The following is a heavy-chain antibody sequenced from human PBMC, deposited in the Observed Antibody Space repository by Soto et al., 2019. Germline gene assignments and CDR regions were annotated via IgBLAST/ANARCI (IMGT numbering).Heavy chain of an antibody. CDR1: GFTFSVNG. CDR3: AKYLGFYYFVY. J-gene: IGHJ4*02. Sequence: SGGSLRLSCAACGFTFSVNGMHWVRQAPGKGLEWVAVISYDGSNKYYADSVKDRFTISRDNSKNTLYLQMNSLRAEDTAVYYCAKYLGFYYFVYWVPGTLVTVPS. V-gene: IGHV3-30*18. CDR2: ISYDGSNK.